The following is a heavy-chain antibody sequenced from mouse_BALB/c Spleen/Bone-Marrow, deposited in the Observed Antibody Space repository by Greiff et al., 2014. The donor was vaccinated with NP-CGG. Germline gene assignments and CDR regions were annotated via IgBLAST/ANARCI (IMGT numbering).Heavy chain of an antibody. CDR1: GYTFTDNW. CDR3: ARGGHDFSLDY. V-gene: IGHV1-69*01. CDR2: IDTSGSYT. J-gene: IGHJ4*01. Sequence: VQGVESGAELGMPGASVKMSCKASGYTFTDNWIYWVKQRPGQGLEWIGAIDTSGSYTNYNQKFMGKASLTVDASSSTAYMQVSSLTSDDSAVYYCARGGHDFSLDYWGQGTSVTVSS. D-gene: IGHD2-4*01.